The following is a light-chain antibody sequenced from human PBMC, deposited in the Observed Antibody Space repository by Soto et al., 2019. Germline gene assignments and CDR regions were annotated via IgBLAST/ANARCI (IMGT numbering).Light chain of an antibody. CDR1: QSISSN. Sequence: ERVMTQSPATLSVSPGGRATLSCRASQSISSNLAWYQQKPGQAPRLLIYGESRRATGIPDRFSGSGSGTDFTLAIRRLEPEDSAVYYCQQYGGSPSITFGQGTRLEIK. V-gene: IGKV3-20*01. CDR2: GES. J-gene: IGKJ5*01. CDR3: QQYGGSPSIT.